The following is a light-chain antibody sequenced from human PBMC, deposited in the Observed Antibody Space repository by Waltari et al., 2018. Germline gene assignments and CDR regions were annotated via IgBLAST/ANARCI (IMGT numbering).Light chain of an antibody. CDR2: AGS. V-gene: IGKV1-9*01. CDR3: QEVNSYPSIT. CDR1: RGISSY. J-gene: IGKJ5*01. Sequence: QLTQSPSFLSASVGDRVTISCRASRGISSYLAWYQQKPGKAPRLLIYAGSTLHSGVPSRFSGGGSGTEFTLTISSLQPEDFATYYCQEVNSYPSITFGQGTRLE.